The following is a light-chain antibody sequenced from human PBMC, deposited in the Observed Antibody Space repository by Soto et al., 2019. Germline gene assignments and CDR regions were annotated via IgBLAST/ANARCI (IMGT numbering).Light chain of an antibody. CDR1: SSDVGSYNL. CDR3: CSYAGSSTLEV. Sequence: QSVLTQPASVSGSPGQSITISCTGTSSDVGSYNLVSWYQQHPGKAPKHMIYEGSKRPSGVSNRFSGSKSGNTASLTISGLQAEDEADYYCCSYAGSSTLEVFGTGTKLTVL. J-gene: IGLJ1*01. V-gene: IGLV2-23*01. CDR2: EGS.